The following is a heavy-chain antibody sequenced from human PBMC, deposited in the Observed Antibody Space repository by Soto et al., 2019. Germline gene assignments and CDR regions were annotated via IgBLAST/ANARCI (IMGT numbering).Heavy chain of an antibody. V-gene: IGHV3-64*01. CDR1: GFTFSTYA. Sequence: EVQLVESGGGLVQPGGSLRLSCAASGFTFSTYAMQWVRQAPGKGLEFVSSISSNGGTTNYAYSVKGRFTISRDNSRHTLYLQMGILRPEDMAVYHCARDGRAMNDYWGQGTLVSVSS. CDR3: ARDGRAMNDY. D-gene: IGHD5-18*01. J-gene: IGHJ4*02. CDR2: ISSNGGTT.